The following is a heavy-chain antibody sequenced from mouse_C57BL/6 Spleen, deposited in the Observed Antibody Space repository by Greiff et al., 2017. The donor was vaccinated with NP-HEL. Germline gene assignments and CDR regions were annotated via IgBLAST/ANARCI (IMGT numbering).Heavy chain of an antibody. D-gene: IGHD3-3*01. V-gene: IGHV5-16*01. CDR3: AREGWESLNAMDY. CDR2: INYDGSST. J-gene: IGHJ4*01. CDR1: GFTFSDYY. Sequence: EVQLVESEGGLVQPGSSMKLSCTASGFTFSDYYMAWVRQVPEKGLEWVANINYDGSSTYYLDSLKSRFIISRDNAKNILYLQMSSLKSEDTATYYCAREGWESLNAMDYWGQGTSVTVSS.